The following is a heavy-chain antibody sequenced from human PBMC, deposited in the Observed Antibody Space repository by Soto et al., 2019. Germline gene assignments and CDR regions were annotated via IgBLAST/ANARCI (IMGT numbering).Heavy chain of an antibody. CDR3: ARDLPPYGGRRSPPTGAFED. J-gene: IGHJ4*02. CDR1: GGSFTGDY. Sequence: QVQLQESGPGLVRSSETLSLTCSVSGGSFTGDYWSWIRQPAGKGLQWIGRVFGNGAGTPIYNSLLKSGARMSADPSKRQFSLTLTSVTAADTAVYYCARDLPPYGGRRSPPTGAFEDWGQGIMVTVSS. V-gene: IGHV4-4*07. CDR2: VFGNGAGTP. D-gene: IGHD2-15*01.